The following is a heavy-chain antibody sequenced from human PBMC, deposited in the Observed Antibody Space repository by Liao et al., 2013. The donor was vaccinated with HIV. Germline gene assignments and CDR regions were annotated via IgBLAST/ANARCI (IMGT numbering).Heavy chain of an antibody. CDR3: ARGVILEVARYWYFDL. CDR2: IFHSGGT. CDR1: GGSISRDNYS. J-gene: IGHJ2*01. D-gene: IGHD3-16*02. V-gene: IGHV4-30-2*06. Sequence: QLQLQESGAGLVKPSQTLSLTCAVSGGSISRDNYSWNWIRQSPGKGLEWIGYIFHSGGTNYNPSLKSRVTISVDWSNNQFSLDLKSVTAADTAVYFCARGVILEVARYWYFDLWGRGTLVSVSS.